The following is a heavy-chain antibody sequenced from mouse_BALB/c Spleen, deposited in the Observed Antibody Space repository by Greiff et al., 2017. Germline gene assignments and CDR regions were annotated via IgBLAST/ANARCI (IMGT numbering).Heavy chain of an antibody. CDR2: ISSGGSYT. CDR1: GFTFSSYA. CDR3: ARVGGDYGFDY. V-gene: IGHV5-9-4*01. J-gene: IGHJ2*01. D-gene: IGHD2-4*01. Sequence: DVMLVESGGGLVKPGGSLKLSCAASGFTFSSYAMSWVRQSPEKRLEWVAEISSGGSYTYYPDTVTGRFTISRDNAKNTLYLEMSSLRSEDTAMYYCARVGGDYGFDYWGQGTTLTVSS.